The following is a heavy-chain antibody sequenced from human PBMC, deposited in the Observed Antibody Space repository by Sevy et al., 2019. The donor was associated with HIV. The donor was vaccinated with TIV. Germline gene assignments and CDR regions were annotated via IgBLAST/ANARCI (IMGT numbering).Heavy chain of an antibody. D-gene: IGHD6-19*01. J-gene: IGHJ4*02. V-gene: IGHV1-2*02. CDR1: GYTFTGYY. CDR2: INPNSGGT. Sequence: ASVKVSCKASGYTFTGYYMHWVRQAPGQGLEWMGWINPNSGGTNYAQKFQGRATMTRDTSISTAYMELSRLRSDDTAVYYCARAIYSSGCPDYWGQGTLVTVSS. CDR3: ARAIYSSGCPDY.